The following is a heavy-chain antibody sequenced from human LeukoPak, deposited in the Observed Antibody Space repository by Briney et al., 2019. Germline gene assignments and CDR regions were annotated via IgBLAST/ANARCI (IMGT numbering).Heavy chain of an antibody. CDR1: GGSIRNSSFY. CDR2: IYSTGTT. Sequence: PSETLSLTCAVSGGSIRNSSFYWGWIRQPPGKGLEWIASIYSTGTTYYNPSIKSRITIFVDTSKNQVSLKLRSVTAADTAVYYCARHYGNWGQGTLVTVSS. D-gene: IGHD1-1*01. J-gene: IGHJ4*02. CDR3: ARHYGN. V-gene: IGHV4-39*01.